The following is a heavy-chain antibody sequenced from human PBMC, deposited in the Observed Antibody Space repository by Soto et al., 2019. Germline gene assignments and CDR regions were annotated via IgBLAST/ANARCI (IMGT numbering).Heavy chain of an antibody. Sequence: GGSLRLSCTASELTLNIYWMHWIRQAPGKGLVWVSRINPESTTLTYADSVTGRFTISRDSAKNTLYLQMNSLKTEDTAVYYCTTDNLLLWFGESDYWGQGTLVTVSS. CDR3: TTDNLLLWFGESDY. D-gene: IGHD3-10*01. J-gene: IGHJ4*02. V-gene: IGHV3-74*01. CDR2: INPESTTL. CDR1: ELTLNIYW.